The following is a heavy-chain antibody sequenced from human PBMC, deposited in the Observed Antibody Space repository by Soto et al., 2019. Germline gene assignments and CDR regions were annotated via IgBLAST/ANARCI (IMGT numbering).Heavy chain of an antibody. D-gene: IGHD6-13*01. Sequence: QVQLVQSGAEVKKPGYSVKDSCKASGGTFSSYAISWVRQAPGQGLEWMGGIIPIFGTANYAQKFQGRVTITADESTSTAYMELSSLRSEDTAVYYCARAYPNSSSWLDNAFDIWGQGTMVTVSS. CDR2: IIPIFGTA. CDR1: GGTFSSYA. J-gene: IGHJ3*02. V-gene: IGHV1-69*01. CDR3: ARAYPNSSSWLDNAFDI.